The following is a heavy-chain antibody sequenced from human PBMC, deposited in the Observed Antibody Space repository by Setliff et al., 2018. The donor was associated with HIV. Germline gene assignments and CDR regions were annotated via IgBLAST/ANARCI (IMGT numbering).Heavy chain of an antibody. J-gene: IGHJ5*02. D-gene: IGHD2-2*01. CDR1: GLTFNNHP. V-gene: IGHV3-21*01. CDR2: IGMSGITT. Sequence: GGSLRLSCAASGLTFNNHPMSWVRQAPGKGLEWVSAIGMSGITTYYGGSVKGRFTISRDNAKNSLSLLMTSLRADDTAVYYCARDSSTSSGVVWFDPWGQGTLVTVSS. CDR3: ARDSSTSSGVVWFDP.